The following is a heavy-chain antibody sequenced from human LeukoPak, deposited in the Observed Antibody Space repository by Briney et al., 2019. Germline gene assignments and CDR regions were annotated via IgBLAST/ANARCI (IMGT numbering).Heavy chain of an antibody. CDR3: ARESSTYGEAPG. CDR2: IYSGGST. V-gene: IGHV3-66*01. Sequence: GGSLRLSCAASGFTVSSNYMSWVRQAPGKGLEWVSVIYSGGSTYYADSVKGRFTISRDNSKNTLYLQMNSLRAEDTAVYYCARESSTYGEAPGWGQGTLVTVSS. CDR1: GFTVSSNY. D-gene: IGHD4-17*01. J-gene: IGHJ4*02.